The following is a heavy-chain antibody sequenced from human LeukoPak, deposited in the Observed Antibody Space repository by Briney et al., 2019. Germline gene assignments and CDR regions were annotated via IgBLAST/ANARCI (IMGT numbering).Heavy chain of an antibody. CDR1: GGSISSSYYY. J-gene: IGHJ6*02. CDR3: ARESIAAAGSTGYYYYYGMDV. D-gene: IGHD6-13*01. Sequence: SETLSLTCTVSGGSISSSYYYWGWIRQPPGKGLEWIGSIYYSGSTYYNPSLKSRVTISVDTSKNQFSLKLRSVTAADTAVYYCARESIAAAGSTGYYYYYGMDVWGQGTTVTVSS. V-gene: IGHV4-39*02. CDR2: IYYSGST.